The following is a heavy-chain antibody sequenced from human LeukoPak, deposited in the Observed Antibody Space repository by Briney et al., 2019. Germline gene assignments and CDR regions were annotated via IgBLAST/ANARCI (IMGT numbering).Heavy chain of an antibody. CDR2: IYYSGST. CDR3: ARQTYYYDSSGYYHYYFDY. Sequence: PSETLSLTCTVSGGSISSSSYYWGWTRQPPGKGLEWIGSIYYSGSTYYNPSLKSRVTISVDTSKNQFSLKLSSVTAADTAVYYCARQTYYYDSSGYYHYYFDYWGQGTLVTVSS. CDR1: GGSISSSSYY. D-gene: IGHD3-22*01. V-gene: IGHV4-39*01. J-gene: IGHJ4*02.